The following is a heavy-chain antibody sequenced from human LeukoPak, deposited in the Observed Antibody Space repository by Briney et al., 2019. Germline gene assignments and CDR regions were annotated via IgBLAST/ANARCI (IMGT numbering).Heavy chain of an antibody. CDR3: AKDIVAGAAPGAFDI. CDR2: ISWNSGSI. Sequence: GGSLRLSWAAAGCTFDDYAMHWVRQAPGKVLELVSGISWNSGSIGYADSVKGRFTLSRDNAKNSLYLQMNSLRAEDTALYYCAKDIVAGAAPGAFDIWGQGTMVPVSS. CDR1: GCTFDDYA. V-gene: IGHV3-9*01. D-gene: IGHD6-13*01. J-gene: IGHJ3*02.